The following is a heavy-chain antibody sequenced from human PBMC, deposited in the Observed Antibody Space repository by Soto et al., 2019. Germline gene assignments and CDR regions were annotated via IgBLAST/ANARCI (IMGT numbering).Heavy chain of an antibody. J-gene: IGHJ4*01. D-gene: IGHD6-19*01. V-gene: IGHV4-34*01. CDR1: GGSFSGYY. Sequence: SETLSLTCAVFGGSFSGYYWSWIRQPPGKGLEWIGEINHSGNTYSNPSLKSRVTISVDTSNNQLSLKLRSVTAADTAVYYCARHDGFSSGWIFDYWGHGTLVTVSS. CDR2: INHSGNT. CDR3: ARHDGFSSGWIFDY.